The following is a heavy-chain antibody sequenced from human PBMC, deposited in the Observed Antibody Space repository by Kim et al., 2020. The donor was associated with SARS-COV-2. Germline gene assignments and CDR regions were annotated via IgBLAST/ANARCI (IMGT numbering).Heavy chain of an antibody. J-gene: IGHJ4*02. Sequence: YYADSGKGRFTISRDNSKNTVFLLMNSLRADDTAVYYCVKDEYSSASTFDFWGQGTLVTVSS. V-gene: IGHV3-30*02. D-gene: IGHD6-6*01. CDR3: VKDEYSSASTFDF.